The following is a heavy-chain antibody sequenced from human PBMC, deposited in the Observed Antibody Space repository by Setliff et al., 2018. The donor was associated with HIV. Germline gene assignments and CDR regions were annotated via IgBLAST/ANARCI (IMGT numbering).Heavy chain of an antibody. V-gene: IGHV4-34*01. J-gene: IGHJ6*03. D-gene: IGHD1-26*01. CDR3: ARGATLLPGYSDRWEYFYMDV. CDR2: INHSGST. Sequence: SETLSLTCAVYGGSFSEYYWSWIRQSPGKGLEWIGEINHSGSTHYNPPLKSRATISVDTSKNQFSLRLNSVNAADTAVYYCARGATLLPGYSDRWEYFYMDVWGKGTTVTVSS. CDR1: GGSFSEYY.